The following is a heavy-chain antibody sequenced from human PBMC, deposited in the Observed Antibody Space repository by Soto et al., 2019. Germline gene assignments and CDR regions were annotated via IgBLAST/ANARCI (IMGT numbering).Heavy chain of an antibody. CDR3: AKMWNDRMWSLDY. Sequence: QVQLVESGGGVVQPGRSLRLSCAASGFTFSSYGMHWVRQAPGKGLEWVAVISYDGSNKYYADSVKGRFTISRDNSKNTLYLQMNSLRAEDTAVYYCAKMWNDRMWSLDYWGQGTLVTVSS. D-gene: IGHD1-1*01. J-gene: IGHJ4*02. CDR1: GFTFSSYG. CDR2: ISYDGSNK. V-gene: IGHV3-30*18.